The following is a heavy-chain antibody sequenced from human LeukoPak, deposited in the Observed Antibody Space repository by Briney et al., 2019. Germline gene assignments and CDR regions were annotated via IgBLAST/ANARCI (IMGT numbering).Heavy chain of an antibody. J-gene: IGHJ4*02. CDR1: GGSISSGSDY. D-gene: IGHD4-17*01. CDR3: ARGGVYGDYVFDY. V-gene: IGHV4-61*02. Sequence: PSETLSLTCTVSGGSISSGSDYWSWIRQPAGKGLEWIGRIDSSGSTSYNPSLKSRLTISVDTSKNQFSLKLTSVTAADTAVYYCARGGVYGDYVFDYWGQGTLVTVSS. CDR2: IDSSGST.